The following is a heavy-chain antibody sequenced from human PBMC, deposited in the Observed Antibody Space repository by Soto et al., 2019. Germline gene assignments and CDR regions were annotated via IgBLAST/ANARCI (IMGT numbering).Heavy chain of an antibody. Sequence: PGGSLRLSCAASGFTVGTNYMSWVRQSPGKGLEWVSVIYTGGSTYYADSVKGRFTISRDNSKNRLFLQMNSLRAEDTAIYYCAKCMGSSWIGVIDNWGQGTLVTVSS. CDR1: GFTVGTNY. J-gene: IGHJ4*02. V-gene: IGHV3-53*01. CDR3: AKCMGSSWIGVIDN. CDR2: IYTGGST. D-gene: IGHD6-13*01.